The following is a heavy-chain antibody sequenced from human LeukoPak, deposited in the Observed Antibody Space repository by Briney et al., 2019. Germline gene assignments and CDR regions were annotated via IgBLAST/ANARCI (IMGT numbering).Heavy chain of an antibody. CDR3: GVAVAGGIDY. Sequence: PGGSLRLSCAASGFTFDDYTMHWVRQAPGKGLEWVSLISWDGGSTYYADSVKGRFTISRDNSKNSLYLQMNSLRTEDTALYYCGVAVAGGIDYWGQGTLVTVSS. CDR1: GFTFDDYT. D-gene: IGHD6-19*01. CDR2: ISWDGGST. V-gene: IGHV3-43*01. J-gene: IGHJ4*02.